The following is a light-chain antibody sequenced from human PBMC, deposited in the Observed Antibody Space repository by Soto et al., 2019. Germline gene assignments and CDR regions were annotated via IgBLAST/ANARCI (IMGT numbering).Light chain of an antibody. CDR3: QQRNNWPPEIT. Sequence: EIVLTQSPATLSLSPGARATLSCRASQSISIYLAWYQQKPGQAPRPLIYDASNRATGIPARFSGSGSWTDFTLTISSLEPEDFAVYYCQQRNNWPPEITFGQGTRLEIK. CDR1: QSISIY. CDR2: DAS. J-gene: IGKJ5*01. V-gene: IGKV3-11*01.